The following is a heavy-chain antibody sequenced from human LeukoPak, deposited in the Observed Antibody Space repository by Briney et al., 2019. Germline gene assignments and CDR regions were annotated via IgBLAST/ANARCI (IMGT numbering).Heavy chain of an antibody. Sequence: GGSLRLFCAASGFTFSSYAMHWVRQAPGRGLEWVAVISYDGSNKYYADSVKGRFTISRDNSKNTLYLQMNSLRAEDTAVYYCARDAVLVGAGYYYYYGMDVWGQGTTVTVSS. D-gene: IGHD2-15*01. J-gene: IGHJ6*02. CDR2: ISYDGSNK. CDR1: GFTFSSYA. CDR3: ARDAVLVGAGYYYYYGMDV. V-gene: IGHV3-30-3*01.